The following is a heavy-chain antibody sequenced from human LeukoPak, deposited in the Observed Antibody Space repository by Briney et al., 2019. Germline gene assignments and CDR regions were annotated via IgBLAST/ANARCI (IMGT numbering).Heavy chain of an antibody. V-gene: IGHV1-2*02. D-gene: IGHD2-21*02. CDR2: TKPNSGGT. J-gene: IGHJ4*02. Sequence: ASVKVSCKASGYTFTGYYMHWVRQAPGQGLEWMGWTKPNSGGTNYAQKFQGRVTMTRDTSISTAYMELSRLRSDDTAVYYCARIGNMAYCGGDCYENFDYWGQGTLVTVSS. CDR1: GYTFTGYY. CDR3: ARIGNMAYCGGDCYENFDY.